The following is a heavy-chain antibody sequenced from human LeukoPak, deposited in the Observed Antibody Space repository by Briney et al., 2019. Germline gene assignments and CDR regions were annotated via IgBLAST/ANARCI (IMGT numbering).Heavy chain of an antibody. CDR3: ATGGRAPTVTTDP. CDR2: INSDGSST. D-gene: IGHD4-17*01. CDR1: GFTFSSYW. V-gene: IGHV3-74*01. Sequence: PGGSLRLSCAASGFTFSSYWMHWVRHAPGKGLVWVSRINSDGSSTSYADSVKGRFTISRDNAKNSLYLQMNSLRAEDTAVYYCATGGRAPTVTTDPWGQGTLVTVSS. J-gene: IGHJ5*02.